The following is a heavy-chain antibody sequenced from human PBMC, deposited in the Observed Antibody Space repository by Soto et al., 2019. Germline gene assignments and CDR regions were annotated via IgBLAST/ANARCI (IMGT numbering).Heavy chain of an antibody. V-gene: IGHV3-7*01. CDR1: GFTFSSYW. J-gene: IGHJ4*02. CDR2: IKQDGSEK. D-gene: IGHD2-2*01. CDR3: ARDKLVVPAAMDY. Sequence: EVQLVESGGGLVQPGGSLRLSCAASGFTFSSYWMSWVRQAPGKGLEWVANIKQDGSEKYYVDSVKGRFTISRDNAKNSLYLQINSLRAEDTAVYYCARDKLVVPAAMDYWGQGTLVTVSS.